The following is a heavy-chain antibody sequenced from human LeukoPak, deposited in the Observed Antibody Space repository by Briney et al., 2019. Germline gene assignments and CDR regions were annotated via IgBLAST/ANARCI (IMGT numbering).Heavy chain of an antibody. CDR1: GGSISSSSYY. Sequence: SETLSLTCTVSGGSISSSSYYWGWIRQPPGKGLEWIGSIYYSGSTYYNPSLKSRVTISVDTSKNQFSLKLSSVTAADTAVYYCARESDSSSWYGYYYYYMDVWGKGTTVTVSS. D-gene: IGHD6-13*01. CDR3: ARESDSSSWYGYYYYYMDV. J-gene: IGHJ6*03. V-gene: IGHV4-39*07. CDR2: IYYSGST.